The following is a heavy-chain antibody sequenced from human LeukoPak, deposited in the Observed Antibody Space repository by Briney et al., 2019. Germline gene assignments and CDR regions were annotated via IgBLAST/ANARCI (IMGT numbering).Heavy chain of an antibody. J-gene: IGHJ4*02. Sequence: PSETLSLTCTVSGGSITSSSYYWGWIRQPPGKGLEWIGSVYYSGSTYYNPSLKSRVTISVDTSKNQFSLKVISVTAADTAVYYCAMYSSGWYSIWGQGTLVTVSS. V-gene: IGHV4-39*07. CDR2: VYYSGST. CDR3: AMYSSGWYSI. D-gene: IGHD6-13*01. CDR1: GGSITSSSYY.